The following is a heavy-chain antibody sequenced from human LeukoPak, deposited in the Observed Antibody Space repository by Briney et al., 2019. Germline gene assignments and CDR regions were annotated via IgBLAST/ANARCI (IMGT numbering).Heavy chain of an antibody. Sequence: ASVKVSCKASGYTFTGYYMHWVRQAPGQGLEWMGWINPNSGGTNYAQKLQGRVTMTRDTSISTAYMELSRLRSDDTAVYYCARLAYDFWSGYHDYWGQGTLVTVSS. CDR2: INPNSGGT. CDR3: ARLAYDFWSGYHDY. J-gene: IGHJ4*02. D-gene: IGHD3-3*01. V-gene: IGHV1-2*02. CDR1: GYTFTGYY.